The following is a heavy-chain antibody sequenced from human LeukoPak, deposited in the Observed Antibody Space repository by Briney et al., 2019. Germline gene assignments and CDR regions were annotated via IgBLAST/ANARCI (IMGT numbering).Heavy chain of an antibody. CDR3: ARGDRFDY. V-gene: IGHV4-39*07. J-gene: IGHJ4*02. CDR1: GGSISSGSYY. D-gene: IGHD3-16*01. CDR2: IYYSGST. Sequence: SETLSLTCTVSGGSISSGSYYWAWIRQPPGKGLEWIGTIYYSGSTYYNASLKSRVTISVDTSKNQFSLKLSSVTAADTAVYYCARGDRFDYWGQGTLVTVSS.